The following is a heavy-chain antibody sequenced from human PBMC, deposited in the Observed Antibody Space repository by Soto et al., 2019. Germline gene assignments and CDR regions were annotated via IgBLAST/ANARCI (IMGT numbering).Heavy chain of an antibody. Sequence: ASVKVSCKASGYTFTSYGISWVRQAPGQGLEWMGWISAYNGNTNYAQKLQGRVTMTTDTSTSTAYMELRSLRSDDTAVYYRARDHGVYCSSTSCSKGRAFDIWGQGTMVTVSS. J-gene: IGHJ3*02. CDR3: ARDHGVYCSSTSCSKGRAFDI. V-gene: IGHV1-18*04. CDR2: ISAYNGNT. D-gene: IGHD2-2*01. CDR1: GYTFTSYG.